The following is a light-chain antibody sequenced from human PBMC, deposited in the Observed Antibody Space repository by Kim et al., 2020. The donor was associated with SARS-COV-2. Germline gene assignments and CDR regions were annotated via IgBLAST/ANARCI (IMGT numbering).Light chain of an antibody. CDR3: QVWDSDSDHWV. CDR1: NIGRKR. V-gene: IGLV3-21*04. CDR2: SDS. J-gene: IGLJ3*02. Sequence: SYELTQPPSVSVAPGKAARITCGGNNIGRKRVHWCQQKPGQAPLLVIYSDSDRPSGIPERFSGSNSGNTATLTISRVEAGDEADYYCQVWDSDSDHWVFGGGTQLTVL.